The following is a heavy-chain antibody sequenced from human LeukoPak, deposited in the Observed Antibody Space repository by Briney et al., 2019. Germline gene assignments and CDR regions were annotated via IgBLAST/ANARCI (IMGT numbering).Heavy chain of an antibody. CDR2: IYYSGTT. CDR3: ARDNDDRDYVGWFDP. Sequence: SETLSLTCTVSGASISCGYYYWRWLRQSPGKGLEWIGYIYYSGTTYYSPSLKSRLTISLDTSKNHLSLKLTSVTAADTAIYYCARDNDDRDYVGWFDPWGQGTLVPVSS. V-gene: IGHV4-30-4*01. D-gene: IGHD4-17*01. J-gene: IGHJ5*02. CDR1: GASISCGYYY.